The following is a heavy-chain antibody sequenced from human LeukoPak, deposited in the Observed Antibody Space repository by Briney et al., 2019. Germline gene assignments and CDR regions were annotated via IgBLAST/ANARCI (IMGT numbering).Heavy chain of an antibody. Sequence: GASVKVSCKASGYTFTSYGISWVRQAPGQGLEWMGWINPNSGGTNYAQKFQGRVTMTRDTSISTAYMELSRLRSDDTAVYYCAILSSSAISTLLDIDYGMDVWGQGTTVTVSS. D-gene: IGHD6-13*01. CDR3: AILSSSAISTLLDIDYGMDV. CDR1: GYTFTSYG. CDR2: INPNSGGT. J-gene: IGHJ6*02. V-gene: IGHV1-2*02.